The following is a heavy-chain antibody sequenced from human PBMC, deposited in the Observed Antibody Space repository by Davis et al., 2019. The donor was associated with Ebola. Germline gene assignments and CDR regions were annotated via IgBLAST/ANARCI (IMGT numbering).Heavy chain of an antibody. CDR2: ISYDGSNK. CDR1: RLTFSRYG. Sequence: GESLKISCAASRLTFSRYGMHWVRQAPGKGLEWVAVISYDGSNKHYGDSVKGRFTISRDNSKNTLYLQMNSLRAEDTAVYYCAKLAMGNIAARPEVGDPYYYYMDVWGKGTTVTVSS. V-gene: IGHV3-30*18. CDR3: AKLAMGNIAARPEVGDPYYYYMDV. J-gene: IGHJ6*03. D-gene: IGHD6-6*01.